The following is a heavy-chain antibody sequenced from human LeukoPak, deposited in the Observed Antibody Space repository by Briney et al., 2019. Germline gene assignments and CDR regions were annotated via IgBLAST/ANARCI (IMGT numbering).Heavy chain of an antibody. Sequence: LETLSLTCTVSTGSISSYHWSWVRQPPGKGLEWIGYILTSGTTNYNPSLKSRLTISVDTSKNRFTLKLSSVTAADTAVYYCARLRVSGSYLYYFDYWGQGTLVTVSS. J-gene: IGHJ4*02. CDR1: TGSISSYH. CDR3: ARLRVSGSYLYYFDY. D-gene: IGHD3-10*01. CDR2: ILTSGTT. V-gene: IGHV4-4*09.